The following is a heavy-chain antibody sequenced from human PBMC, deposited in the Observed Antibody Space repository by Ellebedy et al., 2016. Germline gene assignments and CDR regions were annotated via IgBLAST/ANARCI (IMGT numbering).Heavy chain of an antibody. Sequence: GESLKISXAASGFTFSSYAMSWVRQAPGKGLEWVANINQDGSEKYYVDSVKGRFTISRDNAKNSLYLQMNSLRAEDTAVYYCARVTYYDILTGTVFYGMDVWGQGTTVTVSS. CDR2: INQDGSEK. CDR3: ARVTYYDILTGTVFYGMDV. J-gene: IGHJ6*02. CDR1: GFTFSSYA. D-gene: IGHD3-9*01. V-gene: IGHV3-7*01.